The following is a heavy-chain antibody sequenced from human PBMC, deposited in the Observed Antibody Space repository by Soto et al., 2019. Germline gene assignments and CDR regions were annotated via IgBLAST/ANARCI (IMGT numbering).Heavy chain of an antibody. J-gene: IGHJ6*02. Sequence: QVQLVESGGGLVKPGGSLRLSCAASGFTFSDYYMSWIRQAPGKGLEWVSYISSRGSTIYYADSVKGRFTISRDNAKNSLYLQMNSLRAADTAVYYCARDRTSGGWYNYYSYYGMDVWGQGTTVTVSS. D-gene: IGHD6-19*01. CDR2: ISSRGSTI. CDR3: ARDRTSGGWYNYYSYYGMDV. CDR1: GFTFSDYY. V-gene: IGHV3-11*01.